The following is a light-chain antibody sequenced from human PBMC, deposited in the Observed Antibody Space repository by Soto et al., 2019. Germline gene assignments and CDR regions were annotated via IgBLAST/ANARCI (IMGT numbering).Light chain of an antibody. CDR1: NIGSKS. J-gene: IGLJ2*01. CDR2: YDS. CDR3: QVWDSSSDPHVV. V-gene: IGLV3-21*04. Sequence: SYELTQPPSVSVAPGKTARITCGGNNIGSKSVHWYQQKPGQAPVLVIYYDSDRPSGIPERFSGSNSGNTATLTISRVEDGDEADDYCQVWDSSSDPHVVFGGGTKLTVL.